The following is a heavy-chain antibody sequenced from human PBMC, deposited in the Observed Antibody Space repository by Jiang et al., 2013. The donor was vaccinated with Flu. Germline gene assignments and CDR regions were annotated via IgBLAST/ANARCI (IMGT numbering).Heavy chain of an antibody. J-gene: IGHJ5*02. Sequence: TWIRQPPGQGLEWIGHIGYEGGLPITTRPSRVDVTMSVDTSMNHFSLSLSFVSAADTAIYYCARQGHISGLDPWGQGILVTGLL. D-gene: IGHD5-12*01. CDR2: IGYEGGLP. V-gene: IGHV4-30-4*01. CDR3: ARQGHISGLDP.